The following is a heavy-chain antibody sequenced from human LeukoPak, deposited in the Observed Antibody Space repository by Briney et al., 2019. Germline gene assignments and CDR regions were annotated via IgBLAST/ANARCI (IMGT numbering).Heavy chain of an antibody. Sequence: SETLSLTCTVSGYSISSGYYWGWIRQPPGKGLEWIGSNHSGSTYYNPSLKSRVTISVDTSKNQFSLKLSSVTAADTAVYYCARGWVYYCDSSGYTDYWGQGTLVTVSS. D-gene: IGHD3-22*01. CDR3: ARGWVYYCDSSGYTDY. CDR2: NHSGST. V-gene: IGHV4-38-2*02. J-gene: IGHJ4*02. CDR1: GYSISSGYY.